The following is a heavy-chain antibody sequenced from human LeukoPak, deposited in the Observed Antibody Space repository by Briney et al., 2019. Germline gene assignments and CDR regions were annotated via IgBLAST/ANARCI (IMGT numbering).Heavy chain of an antibody. J-gene: IGHJ6*03. D-gene: IGHD3-10*01. V-gene: IGHV4-4*07. CDR2: IHTSGST. Sequence: SETLSLTCTVSGGSISSYYWSWIRQPAGKGLEWIGRIHTSGSTNYNPSLKSRVTMSVDTSKNQFSLKLSSVTAADTAVYYCARDLWFGEFRVYYMDVWGKGTTVTVSS. CDR1: GGSISSYY. CDR3: ARDLWFGEFRVYYMDV.